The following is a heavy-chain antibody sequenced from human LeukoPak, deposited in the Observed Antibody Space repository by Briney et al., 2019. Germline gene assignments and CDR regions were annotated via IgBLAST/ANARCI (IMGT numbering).Heavy chain of an antibody. CDR2: INPSGGST. J-gene: IGHJ4*02. V-gene: IGHV1-46*01. Sequence: ASVKVSCKASGYTLTSYYMHWVRQAPGQGLEWMGIINPSGGSTSYAQKFQCRVTMTRDTSTSTVYMELSSLRSEDTAVYYCARVGVGYCSGGSCYSHEYYFDYWGQGTLVTVSS. CDR3: ARVGVGYCSGGSCYSHEYYFDY. D-gene: IGHD2-15*01. CDR1: GYTLTSYY.